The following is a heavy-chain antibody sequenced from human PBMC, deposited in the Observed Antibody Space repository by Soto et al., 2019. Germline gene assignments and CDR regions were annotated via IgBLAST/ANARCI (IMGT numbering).Heavy chain of an antibody. CDR1: GYTFTSYA. CDR2: INAGNGNT. V-gene: IGHV1-3*01. D-gene: IGHD2-15*01. CDR3: ARYRHCKGDSCNYYYIMDV. Sequence: ASVKVSCKASGYTFTSYAMHWGRQAPGQRLEWMGWINAGNGNTKYSQTFQGRLTITADESTSTAYMELSSLRSDDTAVYFCARYRHCKGDSCNYYYIMDVWGQGTTVTVS. J-gene: IGHJ6*02.